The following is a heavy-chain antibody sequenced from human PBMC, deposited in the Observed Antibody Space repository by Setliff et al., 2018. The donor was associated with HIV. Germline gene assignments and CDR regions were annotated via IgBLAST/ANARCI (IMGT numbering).Heavy chain of an antibody. Sequence: RGESLKISCKGSGYSFTTYWIGWVRQMPGKGLEWMGIIYPADSDTRYSPSFQGQVTISADNSINTAYLQWSSLKASDTAMYYCARLRVGATNYFDKWGQGTLVTVSS. CDR3: ARLRVGATNYFDK. V-gene: IGHV5-51*01. CDR1: GYSFTTYW. D-gene: IGHD1-26*01. CDR2: IYPADSDT. J-gene: IGHJ4*02.